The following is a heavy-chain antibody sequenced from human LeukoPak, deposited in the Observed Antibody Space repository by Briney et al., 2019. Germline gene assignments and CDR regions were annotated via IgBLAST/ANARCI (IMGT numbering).Heavy chain of an antibody. CDR3: ARETTVTTTSSFDY. CDR1: GFTFSTYG. V-gene: IGHV3-30*19. D-gene: IGHD4-17*01. CDR2: ISYDGSNK. J-gene: IGHJ4*02. Sequence: GGSLRLSCVASGFTFSTYGMHWVRQAPGKGLEWVAVISYDGSNKYYADSVKGRFTISRDNSESTLFLQMNSLRAEDTAVYYCARETTVTTTSSFDYWGQGTLVTVSS.